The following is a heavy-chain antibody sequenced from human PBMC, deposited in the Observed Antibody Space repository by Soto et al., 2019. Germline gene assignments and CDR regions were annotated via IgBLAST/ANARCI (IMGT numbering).Heavy chain of an antibody. Sequence: PSETLSLTCAVYGGSFSGYYWSWIRQPPGKGLEWIGEINHSGSTNYNPSLKSRVTISVDTSKNQFSLKLSSVTAADTAVYYCARAQLGVVPAAAYYYYYMDVWGKGTTVTVSS. CDR1: GGSFSGYY. CDR3: ARAQLGVVPAAAYYYYYMDV. D-gene: IGHD2-2*01. V-gene: IGHV4-34*01. CDR2: INHSGST. J-gene: IGHJ6*03.